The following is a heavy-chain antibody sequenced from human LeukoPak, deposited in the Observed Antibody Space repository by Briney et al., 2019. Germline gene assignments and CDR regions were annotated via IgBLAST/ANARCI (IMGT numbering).Heavy chain of an antibody. CDR3: ARDNSDYYDSSGRNWFDP. V-gene: IGHV3-21*04. J-gene: IGHJ5*02. D-gene: IGHD3-22*01. Sequence: GGSLRLSCAASGFTFSSYSMNWVRQAPGKGLEWVSSISSSSSYIYYADSVKGRFTISRDNAKNSLYLQMNSLRAEDTAVYYCARDNSDYYDSSGRNWFDPWGQGTLVTVSS. CDR1: GFTFSSYS. CDR2: ISSSSSYI.